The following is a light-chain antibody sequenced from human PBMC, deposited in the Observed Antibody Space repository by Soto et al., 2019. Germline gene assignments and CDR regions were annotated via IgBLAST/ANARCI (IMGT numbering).Light chain of an antibody. CDR2: DAS. J-gene: IGKJ2*01. CDR3: QQRSNWPPYT. V-gene: IGKV3-11*01. CDR1: QSVSSY. Sequence: EIVLTQSPATLSLSPGERATLSCRASQSVSSYLAWYQQKPGQAPRLLIYDASNRATGIPPRFSGSGSGTAFILTISSLEPQDFAVYYYQQRSNWPPYTFGQGTKLEIK.